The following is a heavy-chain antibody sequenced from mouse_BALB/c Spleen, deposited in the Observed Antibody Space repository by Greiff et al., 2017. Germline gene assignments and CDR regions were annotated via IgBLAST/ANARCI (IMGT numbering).Heavy chain of an antibody. CDR2: IWAGGST. CDR1: GFSLTSYG. Sequence: QVQLKQSGPGLVAPSQSLSITCTVSGFSLTSYGVHWVRQPPGKGLEWLGVIWAGGSTNYNSALMSRLSISKDNSKSQVFLKMNSLQTDDTAMYYCARDRPFYDGYSWFAYWGQGTLVTVSA. J-gene: IGHJ3*01. D-gene: IGHD2-3*01. V-gene: IGHV2-9*02. CDR3: ARDRPFYDGYSWFAY.